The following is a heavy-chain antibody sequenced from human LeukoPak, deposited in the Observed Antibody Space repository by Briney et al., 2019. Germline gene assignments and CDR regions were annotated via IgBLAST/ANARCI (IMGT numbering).Heavy chain of an antibody. V-gene: IGHV4-4*02. CDR2: VYHSGAS. J-gene: IGHJ4*02. CDR1: GGSISSSNW. Sequence: SETLSLTCTVSGGSISSSNWWSWVRQPPGKGLEWIGEVYHSGASNYSPSLRSRVTISADRSTNQFSLRLNSVTAADTVVFYCANSPSLEQLVQYFDYWGQGTLVTVSS. D-gene: IGHD6-13*01. CDR3: ANSPSLEQLVQYFDY.